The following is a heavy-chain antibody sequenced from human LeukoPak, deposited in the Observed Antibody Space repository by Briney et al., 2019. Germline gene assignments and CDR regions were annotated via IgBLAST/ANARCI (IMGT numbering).Heavy chain of an antibody. D-gene: IGHD3-3*01. J-gene: IGHJ4*02. CDR2: IVVGSGNT. Sequence: WASVKVSCKASGFTFTSSAMQWVRQARGQRLEWIGWIVVGSGNTNYAQKFQGRVTITRNTSISTAYMELSSLRSEDTAVYYCARASDITIFGVVTTLFDYWGQGTLVTVSS. V-gene: IGHV1-58*02. CDR1: GFTFTSSA. CDR3: ARASDITIFGVVTTLFDY.